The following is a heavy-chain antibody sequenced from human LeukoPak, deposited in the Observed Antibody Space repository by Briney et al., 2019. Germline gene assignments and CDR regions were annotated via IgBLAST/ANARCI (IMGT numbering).Heavy chain of an antibody. CDR3: ARVRSRELRTEFDY. CDR1: GYTFTSYD. V-gene: IGHV1-8*03. Sequence: ASVKVSCKASGYTFTSYDTNWVRQATGQGLEWMGWMNPNSGNTGYAQKFQGRVTITRNTSISTAYMELSSLRSEDTAVYYCARVRSRELRTEFDYWGQGTLVTVSS. CDR2: MNPNSGNT. D-gene: IGHD1-26*01. J-gene: IGHJ4*02.